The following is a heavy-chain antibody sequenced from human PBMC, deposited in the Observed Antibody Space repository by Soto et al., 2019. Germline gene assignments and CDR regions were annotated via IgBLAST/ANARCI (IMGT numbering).Heavy chain of an antibody. Sequence: EVQLVESGGGLVQPGGSLRLSCLASEFTFNTYWMNWVRQAPGRGLEWVANIKDDGSEKNYVDSVKGRFTISRDNAKKSLYLQMNSLGGEDTAVYFCARDWGTPGRGSAVGYYYHDGMDVWGQGTTVTVSS. V-gene: IGHV3-7*05. CDR3: ARDWGTPGRGSAVGYYYHDGMDV. CDR1: EFTFNTYW. D-gene: IGHD6-19*01. CDR2: IKDDGSEK. J-gene: IGHJ6*02.